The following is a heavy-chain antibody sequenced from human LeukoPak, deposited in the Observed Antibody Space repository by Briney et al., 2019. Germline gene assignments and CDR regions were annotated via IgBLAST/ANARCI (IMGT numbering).Heavy chain of an antibody. CDR2: INPNSGGT. D-gene: IGHD5-12*01. J-gene: IGHJ6*03. CDR1: GYTFTGYY. V-gene: IGHV1-2*02. CDR3: ARVGSGYEDYYYYYMDV. Sequence: GASVKVSCKASGYTFTGYYMHWVRQAPGQGLEWMGWINPNSGGTNYAQKFQGRVTMTRDTSISTAYMELRSLRSDDTAVYYCARVGSGYEDYYYYYMDVWGKGTTVTISS.